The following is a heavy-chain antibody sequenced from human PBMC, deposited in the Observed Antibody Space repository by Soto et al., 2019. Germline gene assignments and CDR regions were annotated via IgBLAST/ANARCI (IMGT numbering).Heavy chain of an antibody. Sequence: QVQLVQSGAEVKKPGSSVKVSCKASGGTFSSYTISWVRQAPGQGLEWMGRIIPILGIANYAQKFQGRVTITSDKSTSTAYMELSSLRSEDTAVYYCASDEYYYGSGDDYWGQGTLVTVSS. V-gene: IGHV1-69*02. CDR1: GGTFSSYT. CDR2: IIPILGIA. D-gene: IGHD3-10*01. CDR3: ASDEYYYGSGDDY. J-gene: IGHJ4*02.